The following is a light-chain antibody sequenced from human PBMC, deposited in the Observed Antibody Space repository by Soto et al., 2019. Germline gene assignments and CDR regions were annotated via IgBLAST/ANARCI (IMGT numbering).Light chain of an antibody. CDR3: QSYDISLSGFHV. V-gene: IGLV1-40*01. J-gene: IGLJ1*01. Sequence: QAVVTQPPSVSGAPGQRVTISCTGSISNIGAGYDVHWYQQLPGTVPKVLIYGNSNRPSGVPDRFSGSKSGTSASLAITGLQAEDEADYYCQSYDISLSGFHVFGTGTK. CDR2: GNS. CDR1: ISNIGAGYD.